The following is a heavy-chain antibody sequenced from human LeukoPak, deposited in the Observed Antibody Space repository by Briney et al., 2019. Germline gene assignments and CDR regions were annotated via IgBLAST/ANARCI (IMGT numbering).Heavy chain of an antibody. J-gene: IGHJ4*02. D-gene: IGHD2-2*01. V-gene: IGHV3-23*01. CDR1: GFTFSSYV. CDR2: ISGSGTKT. Sequence: QPGGSLRLSCAASGFTFSSYVINWVRQAPGKGLEWVSTISGSGTKTYYADSVKGRFTISRDNSKNTLYLQMNGLRAEDTALYYCAKDLYQGLVPAAIFYWGQGTLVTVSS. CDR3: AKDLYQGLVPAAIFY.